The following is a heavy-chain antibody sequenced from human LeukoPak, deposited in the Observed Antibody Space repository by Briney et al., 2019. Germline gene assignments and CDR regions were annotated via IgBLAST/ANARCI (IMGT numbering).Heavy chain of an antibody. Sequence: SETLSLTCTVSGVSISSYYWSWIRQPPGKGLEWIGYIYYSGSTNYNPSLKSRVTISVDTSKNQFSLKLSSVTAADTAVYYCAREHCSGGSCYSIYYYYYMDVWGKGTTVTVSS. D-gene: IGHD2-15*01. CDR1: GVSISSYY. V-gene: IGHV4-59*12. CDR2: IYYSGST. CDR3: AREHCSGGSCYSIYYYYYMDV. J-gene: IGHJ6*03.